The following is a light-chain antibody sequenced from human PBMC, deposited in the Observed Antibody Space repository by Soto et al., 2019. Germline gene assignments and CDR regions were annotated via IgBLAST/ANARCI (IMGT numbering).Light chain of an antibody. Sequence: DIQMTQSPSSLSASVGDRVTITCRASQAIRNELSWYQQKPGKAPKRLIYAASTFQSGVPSRFSGSGFGTEFTLTISSLQPEDFATYYCLQHHGSPLTFGGGTKVEI. J-gene: IGKJ4*01. CDR3: LQHHGSPLT. CDR1: QAIRNE. V-gene: IGKV1-17*01. CDR2: AAS.